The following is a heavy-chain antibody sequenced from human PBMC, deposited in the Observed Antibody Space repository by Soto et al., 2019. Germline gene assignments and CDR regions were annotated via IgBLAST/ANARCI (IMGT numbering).Heavy chain of an antibody. V-gene: IGHV3-21*01. D-gene: IGHD5-12*01. CDR3: ARESQYSGYDWVNYYYYYGMDV. CDR1: GFTFSSYS. CDR2: ISSSSSYI. J-gene: IGHJ6*02. Sequence: GGSLRLSCAASGFTFSSYSMNWVRQAPGKVLEWVSSISSSSSYIYYADSVKGRFTISRDNAKNSLYLQMNSLRAEDTAVYYCARESQYSGYDWVNYYYYYGMDVWGQGTTVTVSS.